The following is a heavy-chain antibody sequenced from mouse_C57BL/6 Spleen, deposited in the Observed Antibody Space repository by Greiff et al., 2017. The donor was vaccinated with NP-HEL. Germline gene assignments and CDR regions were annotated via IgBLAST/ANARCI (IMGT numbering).Heavy chain of an antibody. CDR3: ATYGSSPY. D-gene: IGHD1-1*01. V-gene: IGHV1-4*01. CDR1: GYTFTSYT. Sequence: VMLVESGAELARPGASVKMSCKASGYTFTSYTMHWVKQRPGQGLEWIGYINPSSGYTKYNQKFKDKATLTADKSSSTAYMQLSSLTSEDSAVYYCATYGSSPYWGQGTTLTVSS. J-gene: IGHJ2*01. CDR2: INPSSGYT.